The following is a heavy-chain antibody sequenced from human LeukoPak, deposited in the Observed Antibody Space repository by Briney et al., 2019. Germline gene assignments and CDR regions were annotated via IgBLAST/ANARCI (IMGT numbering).Heavy chain of an antibody. CDR3: ARHGLWFGESPPNWFDP. V-gene: IGHV4-38-2*02. D-gene: IGHD3-10*01. CDR2: IYYSGGT. Sequence: SETLSLTCSVSGYSISSAYYWGWIRQPPGEGLEWIGSIYYSGGTYYNPSLKSRVTISVDTSKNQFSLKLSSVTAADTAVYYCARHGLWFGESPPNWFDPWGQGTLVTVSS. J-gene: IGHJ5*02. CDR1: GYSISSAYY.